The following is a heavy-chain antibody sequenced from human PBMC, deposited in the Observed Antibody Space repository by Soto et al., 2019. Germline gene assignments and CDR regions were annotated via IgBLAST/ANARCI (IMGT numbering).Heavy chain of an antibody. CDR1: GYTFTSYD. J-gene: IGHJ6*02. CDR2: MNPNSGNT. CDR3: ARXXXYDXXTGYEYYYSGMDV. D-gene: IGHD3-9*01. Sequence: QVQLVQSGAEVKKPGASVKVSCKASGYTFTSYDINWVRQATGQGLEWMGWMNPNSGNTGYAQKFQGRVTMTRNTSXSTDYMELSSLRSEDTXVYYCARXXXYDXXTGYEYYYSGMDVWGQXTXVTVSS. V-gene: IGHV1-8*01.